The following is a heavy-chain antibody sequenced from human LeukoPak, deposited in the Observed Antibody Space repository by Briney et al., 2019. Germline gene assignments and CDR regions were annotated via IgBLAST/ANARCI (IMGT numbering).Heavy chain of an antibody. CDR2: INAGNGNT. Sequence: ASVKVSCKASGYTFTSYAMHWVRQAPGQRLEWMGWINAGNGNTKYSQKFQGRVTITRDTSASTAYMELSSPRSEDTAVYYCARDLGYCSSTSCSGAFDIWGQGTMVTVSS. CDR3: ARDLGYCSSTSCSGAFDI. J-gene: IGHJ3*02. CDR1: GYTFTSYA. D-gene: IGHD2-2*01. V-gene: IGHV1-3*01.